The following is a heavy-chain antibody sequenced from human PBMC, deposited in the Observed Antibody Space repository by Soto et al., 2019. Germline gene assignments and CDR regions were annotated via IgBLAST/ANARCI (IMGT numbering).Heavy chain of an antibody. CDR1: GFTFSSYG. V-gene: IGHV3-30*18. J-gene: IGHJ4*02. D-gene: IGHD4-17*01. Sequence: QVQLVESGGGVVQPGRSLRLSCAASGFTFSSYGMHWVRQAPGKGLEWVAVISYDGSNKYYADSVKGRFTISRDNSTNTLYLQMNSLRADDTAVYYWANYRFTVNWGQVTLVAVCS. CDR3: ANYRFTVN. CDR2: ISYDGSNK.